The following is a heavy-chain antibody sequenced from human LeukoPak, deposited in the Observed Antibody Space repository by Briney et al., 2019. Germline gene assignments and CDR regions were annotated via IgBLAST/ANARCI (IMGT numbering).Heavy chain of an antibody. CDR1: GFTVSSNY. CDR3: AKYTAFGDPSGY. J-gene: IGHJ4*02. Sequence: GGSLRLSCAASGFTVSSNYMSWVRQAPGKGLEWVSVIYSGGSTYYADSVKGRFTISRDNSKNTLYLQMNSLRAEDTAVYYCAKYTAFGDPSGYWGQGTLVTVSS. V-gene: IGHV3-53*01. CDR2: IYSGGST. D-gene: IGHD4-17*01.